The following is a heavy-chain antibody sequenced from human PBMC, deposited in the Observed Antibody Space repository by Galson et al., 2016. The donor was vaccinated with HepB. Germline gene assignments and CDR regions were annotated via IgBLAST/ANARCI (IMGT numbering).Heavy chain of an antibody. CDR1: GGSFSGYS. CDR2: INHSRST. J-gene: IGHJ4*02. V-gene: IGHV4-34*01. CDR3: ARFRRSLLLGYDY. D-gene: IGHD2-21*02. Sequence: SETLSLTCAVYGGSFSGYSWNWIRQPPGKGLEWIGEINHSRSTNYNPSLKSRVTISIDTSKNQFSLNLSSVTAADTAVYYCARFRRSLLLGYDYWGQGTLVTVSS.